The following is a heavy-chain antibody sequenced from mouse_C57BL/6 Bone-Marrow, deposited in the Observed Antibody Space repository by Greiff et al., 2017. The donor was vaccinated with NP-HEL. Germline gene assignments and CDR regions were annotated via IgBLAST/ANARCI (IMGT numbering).Heavy chain of an antibody. CDR2: ISDGGSYT. Sequence: EVHLVESGGGLVKPGGSLKLSCAASGFTFSSYAMSWVRPTPEKRLEWVATISDGGSYTYYPDNVKGRFTISRDNAKNNLYLQMSHLKSEDTAMYYCARDRGDSDYFDYWGQGTTLTVSS. D-gene: IGHD3-1*01. J-gene: IGHJ2*01. V-gene: IGHV5-4*01. CDR3: ARDRGDSDYFDY. CDR1: GFTFSSYA.